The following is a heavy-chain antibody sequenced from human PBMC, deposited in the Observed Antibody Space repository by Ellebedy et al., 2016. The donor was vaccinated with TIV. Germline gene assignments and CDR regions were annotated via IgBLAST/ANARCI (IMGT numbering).Heavy chain of an antibody. J-gene: IGHJ4*02. V-gene: IGHV3-7*01. CDR2: IKQDGSEK. D-gene: IGHD1-26*01. CDR3: ARDSYFDSGSYEYYFDY. Sequence: GESLKISCAASGFTFSSYWMSWVRQAPGKGLEWVANIKQDGSEKYYVDSVKGRFTISRDTAKNSLYLQMNSLRAEDTAVYYCARDSYFDSGSYEYYFDYWGQGTLVTVSS. CDR1: GFTFSSYW.